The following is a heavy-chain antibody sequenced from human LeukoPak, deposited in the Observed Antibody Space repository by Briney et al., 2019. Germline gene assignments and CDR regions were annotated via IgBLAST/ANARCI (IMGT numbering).Heavy chain of an antibody. CDR3: ASLLTGGSYADY. CDR1: GGTFSSYT. CDR2: IIPILGIA. Sequence: SVKVSCKASGGTFSSYTISWVRQAPGQGLEWMGRIIPILGIANYAQKFQGRVTITADKSTSTAYMELSSLRSEDTGVYYCASLLTGGSYADYWGQGTLVTVSS. V-gene: IGHV1-69*02. J-gene: IGHJ4*02. D-gene: IGHD1-26*01.